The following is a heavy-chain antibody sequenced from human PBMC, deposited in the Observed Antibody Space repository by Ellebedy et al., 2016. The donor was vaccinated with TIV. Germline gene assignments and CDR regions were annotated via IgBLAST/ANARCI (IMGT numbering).Heavy chain of an antibody. Sequence: GGSLRLSCAASGFIFNSHGMHWVRQAPGKGLEWVAVISSHGMTTYYADSVKGRFTISRDNSNNSLYLQMNSLRAEDTAVYFCTKEGAVAGAPAYLAYDYWGQGTLVTVSS. CDR1: GFIFNSHG. CDR2: ISSHGMTT. D-gene: IGHD6-19*01. J-gene: IGHJ4*02. CDR3: TKEGAVAGAPAYLAYDY. V-gene: IGHV3-30*13.